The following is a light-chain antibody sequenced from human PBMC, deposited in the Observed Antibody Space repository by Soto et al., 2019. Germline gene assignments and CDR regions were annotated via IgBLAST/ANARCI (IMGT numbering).Light chain of an antibody. Sequence: EIVMTQSPATLSVSQGERATLSCRASQSVSSNLAWYQQKPGQPPKLLFYWASTRQSGVPDRFSGSGSGTDFTLTITGVQAEDVAVYYCQQHYSSLAITFGQGTRREI. V-gene: IGKV3-15*01. J-gene: IGKJ5*01. CDR2: WAS. CDR3: QQHYSSLAIT. CDR1: QSVSSN.